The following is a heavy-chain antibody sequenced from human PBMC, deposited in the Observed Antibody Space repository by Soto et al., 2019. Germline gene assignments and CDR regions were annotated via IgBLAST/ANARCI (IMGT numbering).Heavy chain of an antibody. CDR3: AHRPLVPAGTRGFAWFDP. CDR2: IYWDDDK. J-gene: IGHJ5*02. V-gene: IGHV2-5*02. CDR1: GFSLSSSGVG. D-gene: IGHD2-2*01. Sequence: QITLRESGPTLVKPTQTLTLTCTFSGFSLSSSGVGVGWIRQPPGKALEWLAFIYWDDDKRYSPSLKSWLTITKDTTKTEVVLTMTNMDPVDTATYYCAHRPLVPAGTRGFAWFDPWGQGTLVTVSS.